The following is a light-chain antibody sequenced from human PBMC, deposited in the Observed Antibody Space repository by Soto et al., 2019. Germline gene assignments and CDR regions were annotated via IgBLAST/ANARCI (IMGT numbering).Light chain of an antibody. CDR1: SSDIGYYNY. J-gene: IGLJ1*01. CDR2: EVR. V-gene: IGLV2-14*01. CDR3: ASLTTTNTYV. Sequence: QSALTQPASVSGSPGQSITISCTGTSSDIGYYNYVFWFQQHPGKAPKLIILEVRNRPSGVSDRFSGSKSGNTASLTISGLQADDEGHYYCASLTTTNTYVFGSGTKLTVL.